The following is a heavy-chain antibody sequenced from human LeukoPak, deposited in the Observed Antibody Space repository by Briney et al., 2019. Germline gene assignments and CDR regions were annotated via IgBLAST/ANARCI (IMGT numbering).Heavy chain of an antibody. CDR3: ARAYCGGVCYGSFDY. V-gene: IGHV3-48*04. D-gene: IGHD2-21*02. CDR2: ITTSSSPI. J-gene: IGHJ4*02. CDR1: GFTFSSYS. Sequence: PGGSLRLSCAASGFTFSSYSMSWVRQAPGKGLEWVSYITTSSSPIYYADSVKGRFTISRDNAKSSLYLQMNSLRVEDTAVYYCARAYCGGVCYGSFDYWGQGTLVTVSS.